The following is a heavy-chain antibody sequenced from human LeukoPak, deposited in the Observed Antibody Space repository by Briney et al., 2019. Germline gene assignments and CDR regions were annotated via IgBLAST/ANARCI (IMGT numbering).Heavy chain of an antibody. CDR3: AKAGGYALDS. V-gene: IGHV3-11*03. Sequence: LGGSLRLSCAASGFISTDHYINWIRQAPGKGLEWLAYIRGSNTHANYADSVKGRFTAPRDNAKNSVYLQMDSLRVDDTAVYYCAKAGGYALDSWGQGTLVTVSS. CDR1: GFISTDHY. J-gene: IGHJ4*02. CDR2: IRGSNTHA. D-gene: IGHD6-25*01.